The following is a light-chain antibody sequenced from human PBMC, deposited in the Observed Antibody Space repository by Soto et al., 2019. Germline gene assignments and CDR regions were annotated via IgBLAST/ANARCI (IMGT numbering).Light chain of an antibody. CDR3: LQHNSYPLT. CDR2: DAS. Sequence: DIQMTQSPSALSASVGGRVTITCRASQSISSWLAWYQQKPGKAPKLLIYDASNLETGVPSRFSGSGSGTEFTLTISSLQPEDFATYYCLQHNSYPLTFGGGTKVDI. V-gene: IGKV1-5*01. CDR1: QSISSW. J-gene: IGKJ4*01.